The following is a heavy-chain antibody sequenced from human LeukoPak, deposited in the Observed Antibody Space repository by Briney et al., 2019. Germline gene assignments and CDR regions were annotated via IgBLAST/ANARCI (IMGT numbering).Heavy chain of an antibody. D-gene: IGHD6-13*01. CDR1: GFTFSSFE. Sequence: GSLSLSCAASGFTFSSFEMNWLRQAPGKGLEWGSSISTGGRTIYYADSVKGRFTISRDNANNSLYLQMNSLRAEDTAVYYCARVGVLSSSWLLYWGQGTLVSVSS. CDR2: ISTGGRTI. J-gene: IGHJ4*02. V-gene: IGHV3-48*03. CDR3: ARVGVLSSSWLLY.